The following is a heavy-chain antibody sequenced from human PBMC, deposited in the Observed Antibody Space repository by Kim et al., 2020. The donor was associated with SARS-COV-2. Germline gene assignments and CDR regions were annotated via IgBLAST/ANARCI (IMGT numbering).Heavy chain of an antibody. V-gene: IGHV4-59*12. CDR3: ATHGGSYLLGAFYF. CDR1: GCSISSYY. CDR2: IYYSWST. J-gene: IGHJ3*01. Sequence: SETLSLTCAVSGCSISSYYWSWILQPPGKGLEWFGYIYYSWSTNYNPSLISRVTISVDMSKNQFSLKLRSVTAADTAVDYCATHGGSYLLGAFYFWGHG. D-gene: IGHD1-26*01.